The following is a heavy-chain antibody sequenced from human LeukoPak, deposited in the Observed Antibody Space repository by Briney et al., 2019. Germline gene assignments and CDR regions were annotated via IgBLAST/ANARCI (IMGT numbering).Heavy chain of an antibody. Sequence: GGSLRLSCAASGFTFSSYGMHWVRQAPGKGLEWVAVISYDGSNKCYADSVKGRFTISRDNSKNTLYLQMNSLRAEDTAVYYCAKDSGSPWIQLWLRSWGQGTLVTVSS. CDR1: GFTFSSYG. V-gene: IGHV3-30*18. CDR3: AKDSGSPWIQLWLRS. J-gene: IGHJ4*02. CDR2: ISYDGSNK. D-gene: IGHD5-18*01.